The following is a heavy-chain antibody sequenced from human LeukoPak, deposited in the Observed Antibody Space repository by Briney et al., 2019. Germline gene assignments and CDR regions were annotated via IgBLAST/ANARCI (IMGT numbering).Heavy chain of an antibody. CDR3: ARGCVVVPGASDSWFDP. Sequence: SGTLSLTCTVSGGSISSYYWSWIRQPPGKGLEWIGYIYYSGSTNYNPSLKSRVTISVDTSKNQFSLKLSSVTAADTAVYYCARGCVVVPGASDSWFDPGGQGTLVTVSS. D-gene: IGHD2-2*01. J-gene: IGHJ5*02. CDR2: IYYSGST. V-gene: IGHV4-59*08. CDR1: GGSISSYY.